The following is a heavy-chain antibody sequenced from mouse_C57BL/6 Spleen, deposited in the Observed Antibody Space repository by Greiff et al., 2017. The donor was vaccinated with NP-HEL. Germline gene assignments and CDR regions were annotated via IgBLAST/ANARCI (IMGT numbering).Heavy chain of an antibody. CDR3: ARNPYYGYDEDYAMDY. CDR1: GYTFTGYW. J-gene: IGHJ4*01. CDR2: ILPGSGST. Sequence: QVQLKESGAELMKPGASVKLSCKATGYTFTGYWIEWVKQRPGHGLEWIGEILPGSGSTNYNEKFKGKATFTADTSSNTAYMQLSSLTTEDSAIYYCARNPYYGYDEDYAMDYWGQGTSVTVSS. D-gene: IGHD2-9*01. V-gene: IGHV1-9*01.